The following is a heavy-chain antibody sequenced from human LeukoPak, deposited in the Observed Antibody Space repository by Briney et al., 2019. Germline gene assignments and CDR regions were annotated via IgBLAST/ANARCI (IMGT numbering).Heavy chain of an antibody. CDR1: GYTFTSYG. CDR2: ISAYNGNT. D-gene: IGHD2-2*01. CDR3: ARDWWGLGYCSSTSCYTDY. V-gene: IGHV1-18*01. J-gene: IGHJ4*02. Sequence: ASVKVSCKASGYTFTSYGISWVRQAPGQGLEWMGWISAYNGNTNYAQKLQGRVTMTTDTSTSTAYMELRSLRSDDTAVYYCARDWWGLGYCSSTSCYTDYWGQGTLVTVSS.